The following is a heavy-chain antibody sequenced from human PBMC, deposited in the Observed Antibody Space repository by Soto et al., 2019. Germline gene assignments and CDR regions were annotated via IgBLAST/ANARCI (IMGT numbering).Heavy chain of an antibody. CDR2: IFYSGST. CDR3: ARHLTYCSAGSCYSDFPYYGMDV. V-gene: IGHV4-39*01. CDR1: GGSICSSSYY. D-gene: IGHD2-15*01. J-gene: IGHJ6*02. Sequence: TSETLSLTCTVSGGSICSSSYYWGWIRQPPGEGLEWIGSIFYSGSTYYNPSLKSRVTISVDTSKNQFSLKLSSVTAADTAVYYCARHLTYCSAGSCYSDFPYYGMDVWGQGTTVTVSS.